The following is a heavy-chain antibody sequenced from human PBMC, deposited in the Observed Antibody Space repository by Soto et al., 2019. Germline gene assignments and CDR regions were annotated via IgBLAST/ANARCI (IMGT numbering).Heavy chain of an antibody. V-gene: IGHV3-9*01. Sequence: GGSLRLSCAASVFTFDDYSINWVRQAPGKGLECVSGVSWNSGSIGYADSVKGRLTISRYNAKNSLYLHMNSLRAQETALYYCAKDIPSSGFYYGRRPDYWGQGT. CDR3: AKDIPSSGFYYGRRPDY. CDR1: VFTFDDYS. J-gene: IGHJ4*02. D-gene: IGHD3-22*01. CDR2: VSWNSGSI.